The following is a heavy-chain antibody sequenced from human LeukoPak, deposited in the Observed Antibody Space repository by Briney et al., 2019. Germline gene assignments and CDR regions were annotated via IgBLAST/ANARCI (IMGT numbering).Heavy chain of an antibody. J-gene: IGHJ4*02. D-gene: IGHD6-19*01. CDR1: GFTFSSYG. Sequence: GGSLRLSCAAPGFTFSSYGMQWVRQAPDKVLEWVAFIRYDGSNKYSADSVKGRFTISRDNSKNTLYLQMNSLRAEDTAVYYCAKDGRQGSRWYDAVDYWVQGTLVTVSS. V-gene: IGHV3-30*02. CDR3: AKDGRQGSRWYDAVDY. CDR2: IRYDGSNK.